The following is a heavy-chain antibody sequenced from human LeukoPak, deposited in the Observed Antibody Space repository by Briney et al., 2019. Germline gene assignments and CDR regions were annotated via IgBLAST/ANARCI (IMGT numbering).Heavy chain of an antibody. J-gene: IGHJ5*02. V-gene: IGHV1-8*01. CDR3: LRGHHSAMVLPFWFDP. CDR1: GYTFTSHD. D-gene: IGHD5-18*01. CDR2: MNPNSGNT. Sequence: GASVKVSCKASGYTFTSHDINWARQATGQGLEWMGWMNPNSGNTGYAQRFQGRVTMTRDTSISTAYMELNSLRSDDTAVYYCLRGHHSAMVLPFWFDPWGQGTLVTVSS.